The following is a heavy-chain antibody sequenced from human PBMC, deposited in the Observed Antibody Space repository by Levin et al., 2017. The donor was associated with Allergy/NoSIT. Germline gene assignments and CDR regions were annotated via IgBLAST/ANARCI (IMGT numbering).Heavy chain of an antibody. J-gene: IGHJ5*02. V-gene: IGHV4-34*01. D-gene: IGHD2-2*02. CDR3: ARSGSGYCSSTSCYKGWFDP. CDR2: INHSGST. Sequence: SETLSLTCAVYGGSFSGYYWSWIRQPPGKGLEWIGEINHSGSTNYNPSLKSRVTISVDTSKNQFSLKLSSVTAADTAVYYCARSGSGYCSSTSCYKGWFDPWGQGTLVTVSS. CDR1: GGSFSGYY.